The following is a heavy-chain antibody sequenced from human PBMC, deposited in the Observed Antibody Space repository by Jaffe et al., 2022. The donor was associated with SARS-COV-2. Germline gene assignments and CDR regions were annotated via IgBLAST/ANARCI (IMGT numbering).Heavy chain of an antibody. CDR2: IFYSGTT. CDR3: ARPMSSGWLPFDY. CDR1: GGSISSSSYY. V-gene: IGHV4-39*01. Sequence: QLQLQESGPGLVKPSETLSLTCTVSGGSISSSSYYWGWIRQPPGKGLEWIGSIFYSGTTYYNPSLKNRVTISVDTSNNQFSLRLSSVTAADTAVYYCARPMSSGWLPFDYWGQGTPVTVSS. J-gene: IGHJ4*02. D-gene: IGHD6-19*01.